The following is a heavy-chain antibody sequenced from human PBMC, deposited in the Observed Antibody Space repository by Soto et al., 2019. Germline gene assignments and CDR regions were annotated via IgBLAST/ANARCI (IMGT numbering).Heavy chain of an antibody. J-gene: IGHJ4*02. CDR2: ISGSGGST. Sequence: PGGPLRLSCAASGFTFSSYAMSWVRQAPGKGLEWVSAISGSGGSTYYADSVKGRFTISRDNSKNTLYLQMSSLRAEDTAVYYCAKAPMIVGYFSWGQGTLVTVS. CDR1: GFTFSSYA. CDR3: AKAPMIVGYFS. D-gene: IGHD3-22*01. V-gene: IGHV3-23*01.